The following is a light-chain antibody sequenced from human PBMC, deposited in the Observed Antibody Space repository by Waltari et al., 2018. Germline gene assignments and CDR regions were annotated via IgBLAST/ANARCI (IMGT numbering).Light chain of an antibody. V-gene: IGKV3D-15*01. Sequence: EIVMTQSPATLSVSPGDRATLSCRASQRVSSNLAWYQQKSGQAPRLLIYGASTRATGIPARFSGTGSGTEFTLTISSLQSEDFAVYYCQQYNNWPPLFTFGPGTKVDMK. J-gene: IGKJ3*01. CDR1: QRVSSN. CDR3: QQYNNWPPLFT. CDR2: GAS.